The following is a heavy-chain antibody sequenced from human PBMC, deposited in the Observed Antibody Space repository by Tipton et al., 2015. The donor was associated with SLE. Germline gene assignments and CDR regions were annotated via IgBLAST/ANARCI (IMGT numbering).Heavy chain of an antibody. CDR3: ARWGSFYYYMDV. CDR2: IYYSGNT. V-gene: IGHV4-31*03. J-gene: IGHJ6*03. CDR1: GDSIINGGYY. Sequence: TLSLTCSVSGDSIINGGYYWTWIRQHPGKGLEWIGYIYYSGNTYYNPSLKSRITISVDTSTNQFSLKLNSVTAADTAVYYCARWGSFYYYMDVWGKGTTVTVSS. D-gene: IGHD3-16*02.